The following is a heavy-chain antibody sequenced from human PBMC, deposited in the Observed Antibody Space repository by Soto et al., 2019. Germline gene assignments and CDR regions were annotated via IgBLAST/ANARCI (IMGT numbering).Heavy chain of an antibody. CDR3: ARDPSGGNIGYFDY. CDR1: GFTFSTYS. CDR2: ITTSSSYR. J-gene: IGHJ4*02. V-gene: IGHV3-21*01. Sequence: GGSLRLSCAASGFTFSTYSMNWVRQAPGKGLEWVSDITTSSSYRFYADSVKGRFTISRDNAKNSLYLQMNSLRAEDAAVYYCARDPSGGNIGYFDYWGQGTLVTVSS. D-gene: IGHD2-15*01.